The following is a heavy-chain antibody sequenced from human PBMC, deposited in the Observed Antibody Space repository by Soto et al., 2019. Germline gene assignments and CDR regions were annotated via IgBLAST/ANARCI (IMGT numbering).Heavy chain of an antibody. Sequence: ASVKVSCKASGYTFTSYYMHWVRQAPGQGLEWMGIINPSGGSTSYAQKFQGRVTMTRDTSTSTVYMELSSLRSEDTAVYCCAREARGYSGYGDSFDYWGQGTLVTVSS. CDR2: INPSGGST. CDR1: GYTFTSYY. J-gene: IGHJ4*02. V-gene: IGHV1-46*01. CDR3: AREARGYSGYGDSFDY. D-gene: IGHD5-12*01.